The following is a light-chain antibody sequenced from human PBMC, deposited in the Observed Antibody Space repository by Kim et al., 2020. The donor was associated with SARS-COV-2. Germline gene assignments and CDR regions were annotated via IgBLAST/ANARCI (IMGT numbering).Light chain of an antibody. CDR1: QSVSSSY. Sequence: EIVLTQSPGTLSLSPGERATLSCRASQSVSSSYLSWYQQKPGQAPRLLIYGASSRATGIPDRFSGSGSGTDFTLTISRLEPEDFAVYYCQQYGSSPFTFGAGTKMDIK. J-gene: IGKJ3*01. CDR3: QQYGSSPFT. CDR2: GAS. V-gene: IGKV3-20*01.